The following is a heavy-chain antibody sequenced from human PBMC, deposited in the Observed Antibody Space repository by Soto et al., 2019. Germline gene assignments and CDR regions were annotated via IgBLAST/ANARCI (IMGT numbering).Heavy chain of an antibody. D-gene: IGHD3-10*01. CDR1: GGSISSSSYY. CDR3: ARLSVMRVMTSNYFGDY. V-gene: IGHV4-39*01. J-gene: IGHJ4*02. Sequence: QLQLQESGPGLVKPSETLSLTCTVSGGSISSSSYYWGWIRQPPGKGLEWIGSIYYSGSTYYNPSLKSRVTISVDTSKNQFSLKLSSVTAADTAVYYCARLSVMRVMTSNYFGDYWGQGTLVTVSS. CDR2: IYYSGST.